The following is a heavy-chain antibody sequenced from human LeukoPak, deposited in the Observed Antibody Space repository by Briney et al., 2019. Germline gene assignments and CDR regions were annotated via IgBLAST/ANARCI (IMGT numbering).Heavy chain of an antibody. CDR3: ARPAVTTDAFDI. CDR1: GYTFTAYY. J-gene: IGHJ3*02. D-gene: IGHD1-14*01. V-gene: IGHV1-2*02. Sequence: GASVKVSRKASGYTFTAYYMHWVRQAPGQGLEWMGWINPNSGGTNSAQKFQGRVTMTRDTPISTAYMELSRLTSDDTAVYYCARPAVTTDAFDIWGQGTMVTVSS. CDR2: INPNSGGT.